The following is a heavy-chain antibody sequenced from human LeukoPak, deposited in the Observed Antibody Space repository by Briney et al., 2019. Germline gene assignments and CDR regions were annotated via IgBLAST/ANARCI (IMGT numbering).Heavy chain of an antibody. D-gene: IGHD5-12*01. CDR2: IYHSGST. CDR3: ARGGGYASPIGY. CDR1: GGSISTYY. J-gene: IGHJ4*02. Sequence: SETLSLTCTLSGGSISTYYWSWIRQPRGKGMEWIGYIYHSGSTNYNPSLKRRVTISVDTSKNQFSLKLSSVTAADTAVYYCARGGGYASPIGYWGQGALVTVSS. V-gene: IGHV4-59*01.